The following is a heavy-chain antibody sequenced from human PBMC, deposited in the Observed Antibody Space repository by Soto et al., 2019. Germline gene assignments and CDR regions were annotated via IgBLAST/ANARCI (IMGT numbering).Heavy chain of an antibody. CDR1: GGSISSYY. V-gene: IGHV4-59*08. CDR3: AGYRSSWYFDY. D-gene: IGHD6-13*01. J-gene: IGHJ4*02. CDR2: IYYSGST. Sequence: QVQLQESGPGLVKPSETLSLTCTVSGGSISSYYWSWIRQPPGKGLEWIGYIYYSGSTNYNPSLKSRVTIPVDTSKNRFSLKLSSVTAADTAVYSCAGYRSSWYFDYWGQGTLVTVSS.